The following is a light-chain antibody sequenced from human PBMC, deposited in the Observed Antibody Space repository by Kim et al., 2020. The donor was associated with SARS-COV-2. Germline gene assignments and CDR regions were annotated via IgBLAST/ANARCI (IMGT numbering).Light chain of an antibody. V-gene: IGKV3-15*01. CDR1: KSVYGH. CDR2: DAS. J-gene: IGKJ2*03. Sequence: SPGGRATLSCRASKSVYGHLAWYQQKPGQAPRLLIYDASTRATGIPARFSGSRSGTEFTLTISSLQSEDFAVYYCQQYENWPPESFGQGTKVDIK. CDR3: QQYENWPPES.